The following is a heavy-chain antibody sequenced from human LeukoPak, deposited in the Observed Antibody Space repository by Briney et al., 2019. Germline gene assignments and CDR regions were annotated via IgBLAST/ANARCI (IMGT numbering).Heavy chain of an antibody. CDR1: GFTFSAST. CDR2: IDSSGVST. Sequence: PGGSLRLSCAASGFTFSASTMNWVRQAPGKGLEWVSSIDSSGVSTFCVASLRGRFTISRDNSKNTLYLQMNSLRAEDTAVYYCAKPARTDYADYWGQGTLVTVSS. D-gene: IGHD1-14*01. CDR3: AKPARTDYADY. J-gene: IGHJ4*02. V-gene: IGHV3-23*05.